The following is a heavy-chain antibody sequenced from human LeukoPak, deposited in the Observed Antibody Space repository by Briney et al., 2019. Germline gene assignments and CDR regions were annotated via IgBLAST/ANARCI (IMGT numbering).Heavy chain of an antibody. CDR3: ATVTTHYYYYYMDV. V-gene: IGHV3-66*01. Sequence: GGSLRLSCAASGFTVSSNYMSWVRQAPGKGLEWVSVIYSGGSTYYADSVKGRFTISRDNSKNTLYLQMNSLRAEDTAVYYCATVTTHYYYYYMDVWGKGTTVTISS. J-gene: IGHJ6*03. CDR1: GFTVSSNY. CDR2: IYSGGST. D-gene: IGHD4-17*01.